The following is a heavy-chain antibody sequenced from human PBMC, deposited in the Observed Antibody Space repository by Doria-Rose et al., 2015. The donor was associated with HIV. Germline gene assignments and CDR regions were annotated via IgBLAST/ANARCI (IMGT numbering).Heavy chain of an antibody. J-gene: IGHJ4*02. D-gene: IGHD3-10*01. CDR2: INHSGST. V-gene: IGHV4-34*01. Sequence: QWGAGLLKPSETLSLTRAVYGGSFSGYYWSWIRQPPGKGLEWIGEINHSGSTNYNPSLKSRVTISVDTSKNQFSLKLSSVTAADTAVYYCARGSLGVFDYWGQGTLVTVSS. CDR1: GGSFSGYY. CDR3: ARGSLGVFDY.